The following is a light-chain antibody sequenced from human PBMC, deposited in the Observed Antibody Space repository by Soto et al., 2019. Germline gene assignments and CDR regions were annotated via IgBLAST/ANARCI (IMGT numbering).Light chain of an antibody. V-gene: IGKV1-33*01. Sequence: DIQMTQSPSSLSASVGDRVTITCQASQDISNYLNWYQQKPGKAPKLLIYDASDLETGVPSRFSGSGAGTDFTFTISILPLEDIATYYCQQYDNLLVTFGQGTKLEIK. CDR3: QQYDNLLVT. J-gene: IGKJ2*01. CDR1: QDISNY. CDR2: DAS.